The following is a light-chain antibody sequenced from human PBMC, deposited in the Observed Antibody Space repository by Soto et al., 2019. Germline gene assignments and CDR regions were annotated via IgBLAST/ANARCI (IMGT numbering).Light chain of an antibody. Sequence: EIVLTQSPGTLSLSPGERATLSCRASQSVSSSYLAWYQQKPGQAPRLLIYGASSRATGIPDRFSDSGSGTDFTLTISRLEPEDLAVYYCQQYGSSPVVFGQGTKVEIK. CDR2: GAS. V-gene: IGKV3-20*01. CDR3: QQYGSSPVV. CDR1: QSVSSSY. J-gene: IGKJ1*01.